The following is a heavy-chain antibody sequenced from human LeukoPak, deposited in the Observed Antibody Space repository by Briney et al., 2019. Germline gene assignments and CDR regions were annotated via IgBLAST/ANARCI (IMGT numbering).Heavy chain of an antibody. CDR1: GGSISSGDYY. CDR2: IYYSGST. CDR3: ARAVDDPDAFDI. J-gene: IGHJ3*02. Sequence: PSQTLSLTCTVSGGSISSGDYYWSWIRQPPGKGLEWIGYIYYSGSTYYNPSLKSRVTISVDTSKNQFSLKLSSVTAADTAVYYCARAVDDPDAFDIWGQGTMVTVSS. V-gene: IGHV4-30-4*08.